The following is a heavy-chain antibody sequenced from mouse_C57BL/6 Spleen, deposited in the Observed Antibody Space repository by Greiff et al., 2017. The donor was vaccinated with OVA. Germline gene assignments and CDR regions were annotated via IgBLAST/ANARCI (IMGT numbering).Heavy chain of an antibody. D-gene: IGHD4-1*02. Sequence: EVQLVESGPELVKPGASVKIPCKASGYTFTDYNMDWVKQSHGKSLEWIGDINPNNGGTIYNQKFKGKATLTVDKSSSTAYMELRSLTSEDTAVYYCARRADQLALYYFDYWGQGTTLTVSS. CDR3: ARRADQLALYYFDY. V-gene: IGHV1-18*01. J-gene: IGHJ2*01. CDR2: INPNNGGT. CDR1: GYTFTDYN.